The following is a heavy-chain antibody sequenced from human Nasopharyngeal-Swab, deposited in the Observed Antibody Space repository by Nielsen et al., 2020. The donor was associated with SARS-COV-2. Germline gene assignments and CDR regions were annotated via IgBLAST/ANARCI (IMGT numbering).Heavy chain of an antibody. CDR3: ATIGVPAAMDV. CDR1: GGSFSGYY. V-gene: IGHV4-34*01. CDR2: INHSGST. D-gene: IGHD2-2*01. J-gene: IGHJ6*04. Sequence: SETLSLTCAVYGGSFSGYYWSWIRQPPGKGLEWIGEINHSGSTNYNPSLKSRVTISVATSKNQFSLKLSSVTAADTAVYYCATIGVPAAMDVWGKGTTVTVSS.